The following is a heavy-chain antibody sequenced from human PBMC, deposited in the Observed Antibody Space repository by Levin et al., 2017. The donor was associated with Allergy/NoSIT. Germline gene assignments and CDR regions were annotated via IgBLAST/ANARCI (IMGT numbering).Heavy chain of an antibody. V-gene: IGHV3-9*01. D-gene: IGHD5-18*01. Sequence: SLKISCEASGFIFEDYAMHWVRQVPGKGLEWVAGISWSSHSLGYADSVKGRFTISRDNAKKSLYLQMYRLRFEDTALYYCTKDIFRGYCLGTKIEGYGVDGWGHGTEVTV. CDR1: GFIFEDYA. CDR3: TKDIFRGYCLGTKIEGYGVDG. J-gene: IGHJ4*03. CDR2: ISWSSHSL.